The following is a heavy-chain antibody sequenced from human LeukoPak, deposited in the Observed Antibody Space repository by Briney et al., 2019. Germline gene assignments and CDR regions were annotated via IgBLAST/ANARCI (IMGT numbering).Heavy chain of an antibody. D-gene: IGHD5-12*01. CDR2: IIPILGIA. CDR1: GGTFSSYA. CDR3: ARGEAIEMATIDPYYFDY. V-gene: IGHV1-69*04. Sequence: SVKVSCKASGGTFSSYAIRWVRQAPGQGLEWMGRIIPILGIANYAQKFQGRVTITADKSTSTAYMELSSLRSEDTAVYYCARGEAIEMATIDPYYFDYWGQGTLVTVSS. J-gene: IGHJ4*02.